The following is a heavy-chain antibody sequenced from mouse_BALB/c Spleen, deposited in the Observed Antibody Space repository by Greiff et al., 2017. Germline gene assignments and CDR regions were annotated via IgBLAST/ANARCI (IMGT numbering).Heavy chain of an antibody. D-gene: IGHD1-2*01. J-gene: IGHJ3*01. Sequence: EVQLQQSGAELVRSGASVKLSCTASGFNIKDYYMHWVKQRPEQGLEWIGWIDPENGDTEYAPKFQGKATMTADTSSNTAYLQLSSLTSEDTAVYYCNAWTTATYWGQGTLVTVSA. CDR3: NAWTTATY. CDR2: IDPENGDT. V-gene: IGHV14-4*02. CDR1: GFNIKDYY.